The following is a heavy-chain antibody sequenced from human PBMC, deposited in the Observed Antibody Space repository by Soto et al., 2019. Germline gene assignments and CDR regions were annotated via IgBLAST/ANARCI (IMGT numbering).Heavy chain of an antibody. V-gene: IGHV1-69*12. D-gene: IGHD5-12*01. CDR3: ARGNHRWLQLWYFDL. Sequence: QVQLVQSGAEVKKPGSSVTVSCKASGGTFSSDTISWVRQAPGEGLEWMGGIIPIFGTANYAQKFQGRVTITADESTSTAYMELSSLRSEDTAVYYCARGNHRWLQLWYFDLWGRGTLVTVSS. CDR1: GGTFSSDT. J-gene: IGHJ2*01. CDR2: IIPIFGTA.